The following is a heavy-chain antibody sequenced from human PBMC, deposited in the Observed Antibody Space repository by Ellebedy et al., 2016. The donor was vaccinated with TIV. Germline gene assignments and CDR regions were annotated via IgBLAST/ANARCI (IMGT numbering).Heavy chain of an antibody. J-gene: IGHJ5*02. CDR1: GLTFSSHA. CDR3: ARAFEGNSGYDVPFDP. D-gene: IGHD5-12*01. Sequence: GESLKISCAASGLTFSSHAMSWVRQAPGKGLEWVSSITESGGNTYYADSVKGRFTISRDNSKDTLYLQMNSLRAEDTAVYYCARAFEGNSGYDVPFDPWGQGILVTVSS. CDR2: ITESGGNT. V-gene: IGHV3-23*01.